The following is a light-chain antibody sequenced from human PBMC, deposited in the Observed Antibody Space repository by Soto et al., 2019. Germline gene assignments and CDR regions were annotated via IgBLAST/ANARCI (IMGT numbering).Light chain of an antibody. V-gene: IGKV3-20*01. Sequence: EIVLTQSPGTLSLSPGERATLSCRASQSVSSNYLAWYQQKPGQAPRLLIYGASTRATGIPDRFSGSGSGTDLTLTISRLEPEDFAVYYCHQYSSSSSTFGQGTKVEIK. J-gene: IGKJ1*01. CDR2: GAS. CDR3: HQYSSSSST. CDR1: QSVSSNY.